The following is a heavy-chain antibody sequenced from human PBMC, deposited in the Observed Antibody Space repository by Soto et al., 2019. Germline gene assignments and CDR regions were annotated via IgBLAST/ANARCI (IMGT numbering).Heavy chain of an antibody. V-gene: IGHV4-39*02. CDR3: ARDVSITIVRPAANPGVNV. CDR2: IFYSGRT. Sequence: QLQLQESGPGLVKPSETLSLTCTVSGGSITNTTYYWGWVRQPPGKGLEWIGNIFYSGRTYYNPSLKSRCTISLDASKNHFSLTLSSVAAADTAVYYCARDVSITIVRPAANPGVNVWGKGTTVTVSP. CDR1: GGSITNTTYY. J-gene: IGHJ6*04. D-gene: IGHD2-2*01.